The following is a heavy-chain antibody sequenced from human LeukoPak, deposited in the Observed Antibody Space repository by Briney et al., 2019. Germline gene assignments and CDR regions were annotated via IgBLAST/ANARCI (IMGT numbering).Heavy chain of an antibody. J-gene: IGHJ4*02. CDR1: GYTLTELS. Sequence: ASVKVSCKVSGYTLTELSIHWVRQAPGEGLEWVGGFDPENGDTIYAQKFQGRVTITRNTSISTAYMELSSLRSEDTAVYYCARELWFGDNWGQGTLVTVSS. V-gene: IGHV1-24*01. CDR3: ARELWFGDN. D-gene: IGHD3-10*01. CDR2: FDPENGDT.